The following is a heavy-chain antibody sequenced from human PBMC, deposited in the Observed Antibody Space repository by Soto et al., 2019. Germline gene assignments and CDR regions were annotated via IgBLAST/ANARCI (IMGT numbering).Heavy chain of an antibody. CDR3: ARLPQVGAVTDKPSPHDAFDI. CDR2: INHSGST. CDR1: GGSFSGYY. Sequence: SETLSLTCAVYGGSFSGYYGSWIRQPPGKGLEWIGEINHSGSTNYNPSLKSRVTISVDTSKNQFSLKLSSVTAADTAVYYCARLPQVGAVTDKPSPHDAFDIWGQGTMVTVSS. D-gene: IGHD4-17*01. V-gene: IGHV4-34*01. J-gene: IGHJ3*02.